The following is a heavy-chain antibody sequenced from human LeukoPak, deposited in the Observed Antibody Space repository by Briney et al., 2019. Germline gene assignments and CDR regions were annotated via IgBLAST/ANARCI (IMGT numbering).Heavy chain of an antibody. J-gene: IGHJ4*02. CDR2: IYHSGST. CDR3: ARVSQWEPLDY. V-gene: IGHV4-38-2*02. Sequence: SETLSLTCTVSGYSISSGYYWGWIRQPPGKGLEWIGSIYHSGSTYYNPSLKSRVTISVDTSKNQFSLKLSTVTAADTAVYYCARVSQWEPLDYWGQGTLVTVSS. D-gene: IGHD1-26*01. CDR1: GYSISSGYY.